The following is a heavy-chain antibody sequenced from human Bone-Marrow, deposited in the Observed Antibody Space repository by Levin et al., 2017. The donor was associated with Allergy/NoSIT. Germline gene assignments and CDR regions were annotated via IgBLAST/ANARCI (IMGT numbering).Heavy chain of an antibody. CDR1: GFTFKNYA. J-gene: IGHJ6*02. CDR3: AKDMGGGNLYFFYGMDV. D-gene: IGHD4-23*01. CDR2: MGWNSGSI. V-gene: IGHV3-9*01. Sequence: PGGSLRLSCAASGFTFKNYAMHWVRQPPGKGLEWVAGMGWNSGSIVYADSVKGRFAISRDNAKNSLYLQMNSLRPEDTALYYCAKDMGGGNLYFFYGMDVWGQGTAVTVSS.